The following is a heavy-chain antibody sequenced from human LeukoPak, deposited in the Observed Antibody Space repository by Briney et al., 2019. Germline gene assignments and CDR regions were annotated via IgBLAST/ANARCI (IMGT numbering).Heavy chain of an antibody. V-gene: IGHV3-23*01. CDR3: ARGRSRIVVVVAVDY. CDR2: ISGSGSST. Sequence: GGSLRLSCAASGFTFSSYAMSWVRQAPGKGLEWVSAISGSGSSTYYADSVKGRFTISRDNSKNTLYLQMNSLRAEDTAVYYCARGRSRIVVVVAVDYWGQGTLVTVSS. CDR1: GFTFSSYA. D-gene: IGHD2-15*01. J-gene: IGHJ4*02.